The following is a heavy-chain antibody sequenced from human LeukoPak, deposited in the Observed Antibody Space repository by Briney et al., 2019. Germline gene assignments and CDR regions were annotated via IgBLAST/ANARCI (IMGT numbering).Heavy chain of an antibody. V-gene: IGHV1-69*05. J-gene: IGHJ4*02. CDR3: ARVGRLAARPGYFDY. CDR1: GGTFSSYA. D-gene: IGHD6-6*01. CDR2: IIPIFGTA. Sequence: SVKVSCKASGGTFSSYAISWVRQAPGQGLEWMGGIIPIFGTANYAQKFQGRVTITTDESTSTAYMELSSLRSEDTAVYYCARVGRLAARPGYFDYWGQGTLVTVSS.